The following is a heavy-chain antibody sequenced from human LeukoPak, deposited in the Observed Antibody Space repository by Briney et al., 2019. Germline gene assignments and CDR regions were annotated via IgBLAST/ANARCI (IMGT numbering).Heavy chain of an antibody. V-gene: IGHV3-30-3*01. CDR3: ARERVRYCSSTSCFNFDY. CDR1: GFNFSLYA. D-gene: IGHD2-2*01. Sequence: QAGGSLRLSCATSGFNFSLYATHWVRQAPGKGLEWVAVVSYDGIDKFYTDSVKGRFTISRDNSKNTLYLQMNSLRAEDTAVYYCARERVRYCSSTSCFNFDYWGQGTLVTVSS. J-gene: IGHJ4*02. CDR2: VSYDGIDK.